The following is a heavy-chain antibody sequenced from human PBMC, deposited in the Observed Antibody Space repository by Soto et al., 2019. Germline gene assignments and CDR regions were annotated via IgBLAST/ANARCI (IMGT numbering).Heavy chain of an antibody. Sequence: GESLKISCQGSGDSFATYWINWVRQMPGKGLEWMGRIDPDDSHTNYSPSLQGHVTISVDKSINTAYLHWNSLKASDNAMYYCARRMTLVGWGQGALVTVSS. V-gene: IGHV5-10-1*01. J-gene: IGHJ4*02. CDR2: IDPDDSHT. CDR3: ARRMTLVG. D-gene: IGHD2-15*01. CDR1: GDSFATYW.